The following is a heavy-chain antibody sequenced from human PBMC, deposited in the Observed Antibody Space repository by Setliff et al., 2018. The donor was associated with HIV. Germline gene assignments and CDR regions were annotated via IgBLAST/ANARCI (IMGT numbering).Heavy chain of an antibody. Sequence: GASVKVSCKASGGTFSSYAISWVRQAPGQGLEWMGGIIPIFGTANYAQKFQGRVTITTDESTSTAYMELSSLRSEDTAGYYCATDCAVVGGTGSLDSWGQGTLVTVSS. CDR3: ATDCAVVGGTGSLDS. CDR2: IIPIFGTA. J-gene: IGHJ4*02. D-gene: IGHD1-26*01. CDR1: GGTFSSYA. V-gene: IGHV1-69*05.